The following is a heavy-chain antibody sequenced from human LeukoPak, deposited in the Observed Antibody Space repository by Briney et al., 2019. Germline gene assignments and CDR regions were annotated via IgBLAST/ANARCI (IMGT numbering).Heavy chain of an antibody. CDR1: GGSISSSSYY. CDR3: ARESITMIDYAY. Sequence: SETLSLTCTVSGGSISSSSYYWGWIRQPPGKGLEWIGSIYYSGSTYYNPSLKSRVTVSVDTSKNQFSLKLSSVTAADTAVYYCARESITMIDYAYWGQGTLVTVSS. CDR2: IYYSGST. J-gene: IGHJ4*02. V-gene: IGHV4-39*02. D-gene: IGHD3-22*01.